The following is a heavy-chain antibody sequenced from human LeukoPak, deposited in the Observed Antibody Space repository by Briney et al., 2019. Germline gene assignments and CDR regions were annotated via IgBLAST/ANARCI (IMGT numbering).Heavy chain of an antibody. V-gene: IGHV1-18*01. CDR1: GYSFTSYG. Sequence: GASVKVSCKASGYSFTSYGISWVRQAPGQGLEWMGWISAYNGNTNYAQKLQGRVTMTTDTSTSTAYMELRSLRSDDTAVYYRAKTGYCSSTSCYEYWGQGTLVTVSS. D-gene: IGHD2-2*01. CDR2: ISAYNGNT. CDR3: AKTGYCSSTSCYEY. J-gene: IGHJ4*02.